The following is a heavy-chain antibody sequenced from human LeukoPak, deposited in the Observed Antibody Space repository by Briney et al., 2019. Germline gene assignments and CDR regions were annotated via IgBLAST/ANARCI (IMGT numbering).Heavy chain of an antibody. CDR1: GFTFSDYY. Sequence: GGSLRLSCAASGFTFSDYYMSWIRQAPGKGLEWVSYISSSSSYTNYADSVKGRFTISRDNAKNSLYLQMNSLRAEDTAVYYCARVWAVAGYYFDCWGQGTLVTVSS. V-gene: IGHV3-11*06. CDR3: ARVWAVAGYYFDC. J-gene: IGHJ4*02. D-gene: IGHD6-19*01. CDR2: ISSSSSYT.